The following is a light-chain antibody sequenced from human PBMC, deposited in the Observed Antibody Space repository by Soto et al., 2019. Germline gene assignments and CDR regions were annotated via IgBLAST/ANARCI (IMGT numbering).Light chain of an antibody. CDR2: LGS. V-gene: IGKV2-28*01. CDR3: MQALQTPFT. CDR1: QSLLHSNGYNY. J-gene: IGKJ3*01. Sequence: DIVMTQSPLSLPVTPGEPASISCRSSQSLLHSNGYNYLDWYLQKPGQSPQLLIYLGSNRASGVPDRFSGSGSGTDFTLKISRVEAEDVGVYYGMQALQTPFTFGPGTTVDIK.